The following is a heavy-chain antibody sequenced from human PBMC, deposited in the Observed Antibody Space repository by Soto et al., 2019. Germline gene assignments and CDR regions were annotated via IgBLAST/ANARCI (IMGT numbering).Heavy chain of an antibody. J-gene: IGHJ6*02. CDR3: AKMKRLGAAADYYYGMDV. CDR1: GFTFSSYA. CDR2: LSDSGGIT. V-gene: IGHV3-23*01. Sequence: PGGSLRLSCAASGFTFSSYAMSCVRQAPWKGLEWVSVLSDSGGITYYADSVKGRFTISRDNSKNTLYLQMNSLRTEDTAVYFCAKMKRLGAAADYYYGMDVWGQGTTVTVSS. D-gene: IGHD6-13*01.